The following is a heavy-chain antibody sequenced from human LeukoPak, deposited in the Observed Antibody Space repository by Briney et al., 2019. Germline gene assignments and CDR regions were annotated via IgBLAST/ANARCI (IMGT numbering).Heavy chain of an antibody. CDR3: ARDGGSYYIVNY. CDR2: INHSGNT. Sequence: SETLSLTCAVYGGSFSGYYWSWIRQPPGKGLEWIGEINHSGNTNYNPSLKSRVTISVDTSKNQFSLKLSSVTAADTAVYYCARDGGSYYIVNYWGQGTLVTVSS. V-gene: IGHV4-34*01. J-gene: IGHJ4*02. CDR1: GGSFSGYY. D-gene: IGHD1-26*01.